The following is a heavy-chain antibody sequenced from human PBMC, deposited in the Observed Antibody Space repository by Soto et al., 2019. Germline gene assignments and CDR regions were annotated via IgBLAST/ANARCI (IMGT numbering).Heavy chain of an antibody. CDR3: ARGVVGAATYYFDY. CDR2: IWYDGSNK. J-gene: IGHJ4*02. V-gene: IGHV3-33*01. Sequence: GGSLRLSCAASGFTFSSYGMHWVRQAPGKGLEWVEVIWYDGSNKYYADSVKGRFTISRDNSKNTLYLQIHSLRAEDTAVYYCARGVVGAATYYFDYWGQGTLVTVSS. CDR1: GFTFSSYG. D-gene: IGHD1-26*01.